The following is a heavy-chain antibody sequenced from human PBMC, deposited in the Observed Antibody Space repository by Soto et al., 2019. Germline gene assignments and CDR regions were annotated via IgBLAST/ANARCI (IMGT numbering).Heavy chain of an antibody. CDR3: ARWIRTRTTGTIYYYYGMDV. CDR1: GFTFSSYG. CDR2: IWYDGSNK. Sequence: PGGSLRLSCAASGFTFSSYGMHWVRQAPGKGLEWVAVIWYDGSNKYYADSVKGRFTISRDNSKNTLYLQMNSLRAEDTAAYYCARWIRTRTTGTIYYYYGMDVWGQGTTVTVSS. J-gene: IGHJ6*02. V-gene: IGHV3-33*01. D-gene: IGHD4-17*01.